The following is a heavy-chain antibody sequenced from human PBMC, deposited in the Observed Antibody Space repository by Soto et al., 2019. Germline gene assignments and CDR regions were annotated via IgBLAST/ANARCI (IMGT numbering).Heavy chain of an antibody. D-gene: IGHD6-13*01. CDR3: AKGGDSWSYFDY. V-gene: IGHV3-23*01. Sequence: EVQLLESGGGLLQAGGSLRLSCAASGFMFTSYTMSWVRQAPGKGLEWVSSITSSGSTTYYGDSVKGRFTISRDNSENRLYLQMNSLRVDDTAVYYCAKGGDSWSYFDYWGQGMLVTVSS. CDR2: ITSSGSTT. CDR1: GFMFTSYT. J-gene: IGHJ4*02.